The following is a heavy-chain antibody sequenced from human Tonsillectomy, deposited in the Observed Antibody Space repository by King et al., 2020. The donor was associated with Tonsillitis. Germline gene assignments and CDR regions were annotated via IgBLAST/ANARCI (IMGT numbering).Heavy chain of an antibody. CDR2: ISGYNGNT. D-gene: IGHD3-22*01. CDR1: GYTFTSYG. V-gene: IGHV1-18*01. Sequence: VQLVESGAEVKKPGASVKVSCKASGYTFTSYGISWVRQAPGQGLEWMGWISGYNGNTNYAQKLQGRVTMHTETSTSTVYMELRSLRSDDTAVYYCAREKEDSYYYDSSGYGYWGQGTLVTVSS. J-gene: IGHJ4*02. CDR3: AREKEDSYYYDSSGYGY.